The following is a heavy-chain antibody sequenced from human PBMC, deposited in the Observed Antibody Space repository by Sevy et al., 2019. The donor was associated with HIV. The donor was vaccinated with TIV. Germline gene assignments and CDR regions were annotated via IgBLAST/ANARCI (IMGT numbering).Heavy chain of an antibody. Sequence: ASVKVSCKASGYTFTSYGISWVRQAPGQGLEWMGWISAYNGNTNYAQKLQGRVTMTTDTSTSTAYMELRSLRSDDTAVYYCARDRSRSGSPSGVVAFDIWGQGTMVTVSS. J-gene: IGHJ3*02. CDR2: ISAYNGNT. D-gene: IGHD1-26*01. CDR1: GYTFTSYG. V-gene: IGHV1-18*01. CDR3: ARDRSRSGSPSGVVAFDI.